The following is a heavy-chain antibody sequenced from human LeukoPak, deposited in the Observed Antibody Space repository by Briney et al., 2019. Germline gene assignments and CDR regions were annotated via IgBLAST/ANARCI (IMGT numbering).Heavy chain of an antibody. Sequence: TEGSLRLCCAASGFTFSSYSMNWVRQAPGKGLEWVSSISTSSTYIYYADSVKGRFTISRDNAKNSLYLQMNSLRAEDTAVYYCARDPPFIIGTTFFDYWGQGTLVTVSS. CDR3: ARDPPFIIGTTFFDY. D-gene: IGHD1-20*01. CDR2: ISTSSTYI. V-gene: IGHV3-21*01. CDR1: GFTFSSYS. J-gene: IGHJ4*02.